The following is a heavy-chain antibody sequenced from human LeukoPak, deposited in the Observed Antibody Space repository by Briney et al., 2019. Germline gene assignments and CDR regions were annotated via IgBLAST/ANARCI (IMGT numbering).Heavy chain of an antibody. CDR3: ARVQGPGDYIPYDFDY. CDR2: ISWNSGSI. Sequence: QSGGSLRLSCAASGFTFDDYAMHWVRQAPGKGLEWVSGISWNSGSIGYADSVKGRFVISRDNAKNSLYLQMNSLRAEDTAVYYCARVQGPGDYIPYDFDYWGQGTLVTVSS. D-gene: IGHD4-17*01. V-gene: IGHV3-9*01. CDR1: GFTFDDYA. J-gene: IGHJ4*02.